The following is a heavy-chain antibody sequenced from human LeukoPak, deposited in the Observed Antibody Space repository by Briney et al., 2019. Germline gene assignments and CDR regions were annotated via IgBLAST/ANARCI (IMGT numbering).Heavy chain of an antibody. CDR2: ISSSGSTI. CDR1: GFTFSSYE. D-gene: IGHD6-13*01. Sequence: GGSLRLSCAASGFTFSSYEMNWVRPAPGTGLERVSYISSSGSTIYYADSVKGRFTISRDNAKNSLYLQMNSLRAEDTAVYYCARIAAAGGRGDYWGQGTLVTVSS. J-gene: IGHJ4*02. V-gene: IGHV3-48*03. CDR3: ARIAAAGGRGDY.